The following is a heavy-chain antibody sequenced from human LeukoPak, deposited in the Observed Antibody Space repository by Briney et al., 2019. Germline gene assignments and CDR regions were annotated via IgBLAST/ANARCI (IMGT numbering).Heavy chain of an antibody. CDR1: GFTFDDYA. V-gene: IGHV3-9*01. Sequence: TGRSLRLSCAASGFTFDDYAMPWVRQAPGKGLEWVSGISWNSGSIGYADSVKGRFTISRDNAKNSLYLQMNSLRAEDTAVYYCARQLVVKNFDYWGQGTLVTVSS. J-gene: IGHJ4*02. CDR2: ISWNSGSI. CDR3: ARQLVVKNFDY. D-gene: IGHD3-22*01.